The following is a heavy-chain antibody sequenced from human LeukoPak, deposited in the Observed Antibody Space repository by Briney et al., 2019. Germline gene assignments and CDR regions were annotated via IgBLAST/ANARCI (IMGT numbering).Heavy chain of an antibody. CDR1: GFTFSSYS. CDR3: ARLGRIDDFWSGYSYNYYYMDV. V-gene: IGHV3-48*04. Sequence: GGSLRLSCAASGFTFSSYSMNWVRQAPGKGLEWVSYISSSSSTIYYADSVKGRFTISRDNAKNSLYLQMNSLRAEDRAVYYCARLGRIDDFWSGYSYNYYYMDVWGKGTTVTVSS. CDR2: ISSSSSTI. J-gene: IGHJ6*03. D-gene: IGHD3-3*01.